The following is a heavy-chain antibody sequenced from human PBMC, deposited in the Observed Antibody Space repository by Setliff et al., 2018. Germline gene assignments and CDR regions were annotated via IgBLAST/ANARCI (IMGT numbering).Heavy chain of an antibody. D-gene: IGHD3-22*01. V-gene: IGHV4-34*01. Sequence: SETLSLTCAVYGGSFSGYYWGWIRQPPGKGLEWIGEINHSGSTNYNPSLKSRVTISVDTSKNQFSLKLSSVTAADTAVYYCAREKIRITMIVVPTGGAFDIWGQGTMVTVSS. CDR3: AREKIRITMIVVPTGGAFDI. J-gene: IGHJ3*02. CDR1: GGSFSGYY. CDR2: INHSGST.